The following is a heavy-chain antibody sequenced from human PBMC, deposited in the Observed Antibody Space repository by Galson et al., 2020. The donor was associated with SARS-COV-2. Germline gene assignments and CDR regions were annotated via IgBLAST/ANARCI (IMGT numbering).Heavy chain of an antibody. CDR1: AFTFSSYT. CDR3: ARRGSNWYVDD. J-gene: IGHJ4*02. V-gene: IGHV3-21*01. D-gene: IGHD6-13*01. CDR2: ISYSSRYI. Sequence: GESLKISCAASAFTFSSYTMNWVRQAPGKGLEWVSSISYSSRYIYYADPVKGRFTISRDNAKNSLYLQMSSLRAEDMAVYYCARRGSNWYVDDWGQGTLVTVSS.